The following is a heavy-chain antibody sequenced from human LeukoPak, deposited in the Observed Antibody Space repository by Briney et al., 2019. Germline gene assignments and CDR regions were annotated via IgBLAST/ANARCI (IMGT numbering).Heavy chain of an antibody. CDR1: GFTVSSNY. D-gene: IGHD2-21*01. CDR2: IYRSGST. Sequence: GGSLRLSCAASGFTVSSNYMSWVRQAPGKGLEWVSVIYRSGSTYYGDSVKGRFTISRDNSKNTLYLQMNSLRVEDTAVYYCATEGGARSYFAYWGQGTLVTVSS. CDR3: ATEGGARSYFAY. V-gene: IGHV3-53*01. J-gene: IGHJ4*02.